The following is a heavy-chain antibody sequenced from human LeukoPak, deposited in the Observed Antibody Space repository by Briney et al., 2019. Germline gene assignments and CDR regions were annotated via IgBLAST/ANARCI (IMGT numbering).Heavy chain of an antibody. CDR3: ARGPSLWSGSFSYDY. Sequence: PSETLSLTCAVYGGSFSGYYWSWISQPPGKGLEWIGEINHSGSTNYNPSLKSRVTISVDASKNQFSLKLSSVTAADTAVYYCARGPSLWSGSFSYDYWGQGTLVTVSS. V-gene: IGHV4-34*01. D-gene: IGHD3-3*01. CDR2: INHSGST. CDR1: GGSFSGYY. J-gene: IGHJ4*02.